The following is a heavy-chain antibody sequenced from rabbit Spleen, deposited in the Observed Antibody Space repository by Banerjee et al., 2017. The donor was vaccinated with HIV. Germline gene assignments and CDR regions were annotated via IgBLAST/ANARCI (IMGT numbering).Heavy chain of an antibody. V-gene: IGHV1S47*01. D-gene: IGHD7-1*01. CDR2: IDPIFGST. CDR1: GFDFSSYG. CDR3: VRDQAGYAGYGPWYFNL. Sequence: QEQLVESGGGLVQPGGSLKLSCKASGFDFSSYGVSWVRQAPGKGLEWIGYIDPIFGSTYYANWVNGRFTISRHNAQNTLYLQLNSLTAADTATYFCVRDQAGYAGYGPWYFNLWGPGTLVTFS. J-gene: IGHJ4*01.